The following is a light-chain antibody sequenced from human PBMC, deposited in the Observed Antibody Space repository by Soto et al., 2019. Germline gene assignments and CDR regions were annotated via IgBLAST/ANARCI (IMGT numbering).Light chain of an antibody. CDR2: DVS. V-gene: IGKV1-5*01. CDR1: QSFSNW. J-gene: IGKJ2*01. Sequence: DIQMTQSPSTLSTSVGDRVTITCRASQSFSNWLAWYQQKPGKAPKLLMYDVSSLESGVPSRFSGSGSGTEFTLTISSLQPDDFATYFCQQYNTYPYTFGPGTKLEIK. CDR3: QQYNTYPYT.